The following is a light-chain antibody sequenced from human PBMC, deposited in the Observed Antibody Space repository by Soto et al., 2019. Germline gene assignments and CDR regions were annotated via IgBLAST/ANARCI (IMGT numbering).Light chain of an antibody. J-gene: IGKJ1*01. CDR1: QSISSY. CDR2: AAS. Sequence: DIQMTQSPSSLSASVGDRVTITCRASQSISSYLHWYQQKPGKAPKLLIYAASNLQSGVPSRFSASGSGTDFTLTISGLQPEDAGIYYCQNYKSLSRRFGRAFGQGTKVEIK. CDR3: QNYKSLSRRFGRA. V-gene: IGKV1-39*02.